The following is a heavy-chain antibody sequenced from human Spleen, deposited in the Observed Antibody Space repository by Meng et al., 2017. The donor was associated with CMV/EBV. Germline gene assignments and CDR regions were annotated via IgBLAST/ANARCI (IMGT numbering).Heavy chain of an antibody. D-gene: IGHD7-27*01. J-gene: IGHJ4*02. CDR1: GFTFTTYS. CDR2: ISSSSSYI. V-gene: IGHV3-21*01. CDR3: ARLPGLGSMYDY. Sequence: GGSLRLSCVASGFTFTTYSMNWVRQAPGKGLEWVSFISSSSSYIYYADSVKGRFTVSRDNTKNSLFLQMNSLRVEDTAVYYCARLPGLGSMYDYWGQGSLVTVSS.